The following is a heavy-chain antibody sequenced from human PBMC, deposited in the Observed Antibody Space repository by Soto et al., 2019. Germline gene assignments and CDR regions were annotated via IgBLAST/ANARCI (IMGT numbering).Heavy chain of an antibody. D-gene: IGHD5-12*01. V-gene: IGHV2-5*02. J-gene: IGHJ4*02. CDR1: GFSLSTSGVG. Sequence: QITLKESGPTLVKPTQTLTLTCTFSGFSLSTSGVGVGWIRQPPGKALEWLALIYWDDDKRYSPSLKSRLTITKATSKNQVVITMPNMDPVDTATYYCAHVYGGYDNFDYWGQGTLVTVSS. CDR3: AHVYGGYDNFDY. CDR2: IYWDDDK.